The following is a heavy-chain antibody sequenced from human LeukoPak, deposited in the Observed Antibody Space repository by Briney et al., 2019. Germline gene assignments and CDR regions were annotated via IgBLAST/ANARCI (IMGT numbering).Heavy chain of an antibody. D-gene: IGHD6-13*01. CDR1: GFTFSSYA. J-gene: IGHJ4*02. CDR2: IKQDGSEK. V-gene: IGHV3-7*01. CDR3: ARDAAAGTGFDY. Sequence: GGSLRLSCAASGFTFSSYAMSWVRQAPGKGLEWVANIKQDGSEKYYVDSVKGRFTISRDNAKSSLYLQMNSLRAEDTAVYYCARDAAAGTGFDYWGQGTLVTVSS.